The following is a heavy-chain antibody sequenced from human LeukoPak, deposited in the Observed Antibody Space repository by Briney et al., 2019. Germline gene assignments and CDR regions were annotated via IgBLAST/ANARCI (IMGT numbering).Heavy chain of an antibody. J-gene: IGHJ4*02. Sequence: ASVNVSCTASGYTFTGYYMHWVRQAPGQGLEWMGWINPNSGGTNYAQKFQGRVTMTRDTSISTAYMELSRLRSDDTAVYYCAREAAVVGLDYWGQGTLVTVSS. CDR1: GYTFTGYY. CDR3: AREAAVVGLDY. CDR2: INPNSGGT. V-gene: IGHV1-2*02. D-gene: IGHD3-22*01.